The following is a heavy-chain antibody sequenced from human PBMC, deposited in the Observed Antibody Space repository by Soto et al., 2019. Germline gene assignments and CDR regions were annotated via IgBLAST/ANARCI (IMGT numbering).Heavy chain of an antibody. CDR3: ARVKAQILSSGWSGGDYI. Sequence: EVQLLESGGGLVQPGGSLRLSCAASGFTFSTYAMSWVRQAPGKGLEWVATIRGSGGNTHYADSVKGRFTTSRDNSENTVYLQMNSLRADDTVVYYCARVKAQILSSGWSGGDYIRGNGTMVTVSS. J-gene: IGHJ3*02. CDR1: GFTFSTYA. D-gene: IGHD6-19*01. CDR2: IRGSGGNT. V-gene: IGHV3-23*01.